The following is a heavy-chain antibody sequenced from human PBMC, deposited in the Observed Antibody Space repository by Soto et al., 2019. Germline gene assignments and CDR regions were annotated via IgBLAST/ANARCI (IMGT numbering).Heavy chain of an antibody. CDR2: INHSGST. J-gene: IGHJ6*03. V-gene: IGHV4-34*01. CDR3: ARGLKTVTTYYYYYYYMDV. D-gene: IGHD4-4*01. CDR1: GGSFSGYY. Sequence: PSETLSLTCAVYGGSFSGYYWSWIRQPPGKGLEWIGEINHSGSTNYNPSLKSRVTISVDTSKNQFSLKLSSVTAADTAVYYCARGLKTVTTYYYYYYYMDVWGKGTTVTVSS.